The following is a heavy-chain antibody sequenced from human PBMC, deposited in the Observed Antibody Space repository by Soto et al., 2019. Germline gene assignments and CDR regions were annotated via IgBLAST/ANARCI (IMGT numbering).Heavy chain of an antibody. CDR2: ISGSGGST. D-gene: IGHD3-22*01. CDR1: GLNFSSYA. CDR3: ANPGPEYYYDSSGYSGI. J-gene: IGHJ4*02. Sequence: GGSLRLSCAASGLNFSSYAMSWVRQAPGKGLEWVSAISGSGGSTYYADSVKGRFTISRDNSKNTLYLQMNSLRAEDTAVYYCANPGPEYYYDSSGYSGIWGQGTLVPVSP. V-gene: IGHV3-23*01.